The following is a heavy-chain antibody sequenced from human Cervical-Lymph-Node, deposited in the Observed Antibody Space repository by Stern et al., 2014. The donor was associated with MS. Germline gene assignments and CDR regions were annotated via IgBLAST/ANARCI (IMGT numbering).Heavy chain of an antibody. Sequence: QVQLQESGPGLMKPSGTLSLTCDVSGASISNTNWWGWVRQPPGMGLEWIGEIHHSGSGTTNFNPSLTSRVTMSVDKSKNQFSLELSSVTAADTAVYFCARVYSGYDWFDYWGQGTLVTVSS. CDR2: IHHSGSGTT. J-gene: IGHJ4*02. V-gene: IGHV4-4*02. D-gene: IGHD5-12*01. CDR1: GASISNTNW. CDR3: ARVYSGYDWFDY.